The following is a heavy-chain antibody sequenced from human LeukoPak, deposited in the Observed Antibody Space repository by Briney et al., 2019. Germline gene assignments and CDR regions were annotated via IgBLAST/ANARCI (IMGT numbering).Heavy chain of an antibody. D-gene: IGHD5-18*01. CDR2: ISSPGSTT. CDR3: ASGIQPRLSWFFDL. CDR1: GFRFSDYF. Sequence: SGGSLRLSCAASGFRFSDYFMSWIRQAPGKGLEWVSYISSPGSTTYYADSVKGRFTISRDNAKNSLSLQMNSLRADDTAVYYCASGIQPRLSWFFDLWGRGTLVTVSS. V-gene: IGHV3-11*01. J-gene: IGHJ2*01.